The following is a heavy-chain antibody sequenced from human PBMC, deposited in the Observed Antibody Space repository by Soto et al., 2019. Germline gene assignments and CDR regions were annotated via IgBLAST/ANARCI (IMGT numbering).Heavy chain of an antibody. V-gene: IGHV4-61*01. J-gene: IGHJ3*02. D-gene: IGHD2-15*01. Sequence: PETLSLTCTVSGGSVSSGSYYWSWIRQPPGKGLEWIGYIYYSGSTNYNPSLKSRVTISVDTSKNQFSLKLSSVTAADTAVYYCARGSGPNDAFDIWGRGTMVTVS. CDR3: ARGSGPNDAFDI. CDR1: GGSVSSGSYY. CDR2: IYYSGST.